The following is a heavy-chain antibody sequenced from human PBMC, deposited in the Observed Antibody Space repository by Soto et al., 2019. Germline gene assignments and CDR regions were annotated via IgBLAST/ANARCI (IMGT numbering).Heavy chain of an antibody. J-gene: IGHJ6*03. CDR1: GFTVSSNY. D-gene: IGHD1-7*01. CDR2: IYSGGST. V-gene: IGHV3-53*04. Sequence: GGSLRLSCAASGFTVSSNYMSWVRQAPGKGLEWVSVIYSGGSTYYADSVKGRFTISRHNSKNTLYLQMNSLRAEDTAVYYCARPALELPPSYMDVWGKGTTVTVSS. CDR3: ARPALELPPSYMDV.